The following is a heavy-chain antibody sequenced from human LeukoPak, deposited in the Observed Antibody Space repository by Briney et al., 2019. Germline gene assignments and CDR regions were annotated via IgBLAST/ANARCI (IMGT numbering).Heavy chain of an antibody. D-gene: IGHD2-21*02. CDR2: INHSGST. Sequence: SETLSLTCAVYGGSFSGYYWSWIRQPPGKGLEWIGEINHSGSTNYNPSLKSRVTISVDTSKNQFSLKLSSVTAADTAVYYCARGLEVVTATLDYWGQETLVTVSS. CDR1: GGSFSGYY. CDR3: ARGLEVVTATLDY. V-gene: IGHV4-34*01. J-gene: IGHJ4*02.